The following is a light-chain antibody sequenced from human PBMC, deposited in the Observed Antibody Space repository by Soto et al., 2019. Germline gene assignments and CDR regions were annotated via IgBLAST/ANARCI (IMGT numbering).Light chain of an antibody. V-gene: IGKV1-5*01. CDR3: QQYYTYPWT. Sequence: DIQMTQSPSTLSASVRDRVTITCRASQNINNLLAWYQQKPGKAPELLIYDASSLESGVPSSFRGSRSGTEFTLTISSLQPDDFATYYCQQYYTYPWTVGQGTKVEIK. CDR1: QNINNL. J-gene: IGKJ1*01. CDR2: DAS.